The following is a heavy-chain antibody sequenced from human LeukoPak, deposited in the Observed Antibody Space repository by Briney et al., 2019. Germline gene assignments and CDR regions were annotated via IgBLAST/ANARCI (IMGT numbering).Heavy chain of an antibody. Sequence: SETLSLTCTVSGDSVSSSYWSWIRQPPGKGLDWIGYVYYSGSTNYNPSLKSRVTISVDTSKNQFSLKLSSVTAADTAVYYCAREEDGSGSYYNHWFDPWGQGTLVTVSS. V-gene: IGHV4-59*02. CDR2: VYYSGST. J-gene: IGHJ5*02. CDR3: AREEDGSGSYYNHWFDP. D-gene: IGHD3-10*01. CDR1: GDSVSSSY.